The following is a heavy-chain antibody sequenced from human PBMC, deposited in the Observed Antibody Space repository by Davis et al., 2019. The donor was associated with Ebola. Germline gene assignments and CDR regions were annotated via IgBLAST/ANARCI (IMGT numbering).Heavy chain of an antibody. CDR1: GGSISSYY. D-gene: IGHD6-13*01. CDR3: ARRAAAGTGWYFDL. CDR2: IYYSGST. Sequence: MPSETLSLTCTVSGGSISSYYWSWIRQPPGKGLEWIGYIYYSGSTYYNPSLKSRVAISVDTSKNQFSLKLSSVTAADTAVYYCARRAAAGTGWYFDLWGRGTLVTVSS. J-gene: IGHJ2*01. V-gene: IGHV4-59*08.